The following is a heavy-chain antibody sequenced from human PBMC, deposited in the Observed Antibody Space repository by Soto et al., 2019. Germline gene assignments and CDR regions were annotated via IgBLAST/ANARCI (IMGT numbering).Heavy chain of an antibody. D-gene: IGHD5-12*01. J-gene: IGHJ2*01. V-gene: IGHV4-31*03. Sequence: QVQLQESGPGLVKPSQTLSLTCTVSGGSISSGGYYWSWIRQHPGKGLEWIGYIYYSGSTYYNPSLKRRVTISVDTSKNQFSLKLSSVTAADTAVYYCASEVAKRLWYFDLWGRGTLVTVSS. CDR2: IYYSGST. CDR3: ASEVAKRLWYFDL. CDR1: GGSISSGGYY.